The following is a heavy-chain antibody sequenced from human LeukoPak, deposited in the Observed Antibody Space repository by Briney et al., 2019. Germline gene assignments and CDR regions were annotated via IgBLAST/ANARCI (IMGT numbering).Heavy chain of an antibody. J-gene: IGHJ5*02. V-gene: IGHV3-23*01. Sequence: GGTLRLSCAASGFTFSTYGMNWVRQAPGKGLEWVSGISPSGGITYYTDSVKGRFTISRDNSKHTVSLQMNSLRAEDTAVYYCARDLGQYYDTSDNWFDPWGQGTLVTVSS. CDR3: ARDLGQYYDTSDNWFDP. CDR2: ISPSGGIT. D-gene: IGHD3-22*01. CDR1: GFTFSTYG.